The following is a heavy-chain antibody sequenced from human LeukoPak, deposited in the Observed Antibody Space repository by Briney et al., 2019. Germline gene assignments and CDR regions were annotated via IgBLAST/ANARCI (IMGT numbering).Heavy chain of an antibody. D-gene: IGHD2-8*01. CDR3: AGQGGGVALDY. V-gene: IGHV4-4*07. J-gene: IGHJ4*02. Sequence: SETLSLTCTVSGASINSHYWSWIRQPAGKGLEWIGRIYVSGSTNYNSSLQSRVTMSVDTSKNQFSLNLSSVTAADTAVYYCAGQGGGVALDYWGQGMLVTVSS. CDR2: IYVSGST. CDR1: GASINSHY.